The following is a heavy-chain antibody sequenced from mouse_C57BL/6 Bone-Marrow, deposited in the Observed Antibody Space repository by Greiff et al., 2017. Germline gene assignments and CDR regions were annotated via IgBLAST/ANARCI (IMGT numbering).Heavy chain of an antibody. CDR1: GYTFTDYY. D-gene: IGHD1-1*01. V-gene: IGHV1-26*01. CDR2: INPNNGGT. J-gene: IGHJ3*01. Sequence: EVQLQQSGPELVKPGASVKISCKASGYTFTDYYMNWVKQSHGKSLEWIGDINPNNGGTSYNQKFKGKATLTVDKSSNTAYMELRSLTSEDSAVYYCARGLYGSRFAYWGQGTLVTVSA. CDR3: ARGLYGSRFAY.